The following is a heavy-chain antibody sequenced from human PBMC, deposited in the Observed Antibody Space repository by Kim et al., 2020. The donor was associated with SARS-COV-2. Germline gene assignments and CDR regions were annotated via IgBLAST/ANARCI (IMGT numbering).Heavy chain of an antibody. D-gene: IGHD6-13*01. Sequence: KCQGRVTITADESTSTAYMELSSLRSEDTAVYYCAVGGIAAAGTTAFDIWGQGTMVTVSS. CDR3: AVGGIAAAGTTAFDI. J-gene: IGHJ3*02. V-gene: IGHV1-69*01.